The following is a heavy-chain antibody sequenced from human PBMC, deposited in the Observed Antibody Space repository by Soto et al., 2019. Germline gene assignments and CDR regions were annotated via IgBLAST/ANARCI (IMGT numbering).Heavy chain of an antibody. V-gene: IGHV4-4*07. D-gene: IGHD3-9*01. CDR3: ARASQCKSYFDCFACLED. CDR2: IYSSGET. J-gene: IGHJ4*02. CDR1: SDSIRRLY. Sequence: PDTLCPTRTFSSDSIRRLYWTGIRQPAGKGLEWLGRIYSSGETNYNPSLTGRVIMSLDTSKNQFSLNLTSVTAAETAVYYCARASQCKSYFDCFACLEDWGKGTLVTV.